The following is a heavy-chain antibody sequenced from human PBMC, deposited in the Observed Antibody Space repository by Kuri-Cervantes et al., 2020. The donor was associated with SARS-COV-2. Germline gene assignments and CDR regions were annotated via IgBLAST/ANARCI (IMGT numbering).Heavy chain of an antibody. D-gene: IGHD1-26*01. CDR3: ARGIVGATNDAFDI. Sequence: ASVKVSCKASGYTFTGYYMHWVRQAPGQGLEWMGWINPNSGGTNYAQKFQGRVTITADESTSTAYMELSSLRSGDTAVYYCARGIVGATNDAFDIWGQGTMVTVSS. J-gene: IGHJ3*02. V-gene: IGHV1-2*02. CDR2: INPNSGGT. CDR1: GYTFTGYY.